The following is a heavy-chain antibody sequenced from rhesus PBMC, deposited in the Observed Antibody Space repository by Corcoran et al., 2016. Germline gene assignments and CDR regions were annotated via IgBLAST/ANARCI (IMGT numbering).Heavy chain of an antibody. V-gene: IGHV3-103*01. J-gene: IGHJ4*01. CDR1: GFTFDDYA. CDR2: INSGGGST. Sequence: EVQLVESGGALAQPGGSLRLSCAASGFTFDDYAMSWVRQAPGKGLEWVSAINSGGGSTYYADSVKGRVTISRDNSKNTLSLQMNSLRTEDTAVYYCAKSQGYFDYWGQGVLVTVSS. CDR3: AKSQGYFDY.